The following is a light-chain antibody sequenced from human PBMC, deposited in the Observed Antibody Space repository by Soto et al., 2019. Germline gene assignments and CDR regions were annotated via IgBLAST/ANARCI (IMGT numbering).Light chain of an antibody. CDR1: QSVSNQ. V-gene: IGKV3-11*01. J-gene: IGKJ5*01. CDR3: QQRAGSST. CDR2: DAS. Sequence: EIVLTQSPVTLSLSPGERATLSGRASQSVSNQLAWYQQKPGQAPRLLIYDASRRVTGIPPRFSGSGSGTDFTLTLGSLEPEDFAVYYCQQRAGSSTFGQGTRLEIK.